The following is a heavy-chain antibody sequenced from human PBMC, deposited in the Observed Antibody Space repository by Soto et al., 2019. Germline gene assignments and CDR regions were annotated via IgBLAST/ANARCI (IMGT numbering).Heavy chain of an antibody. J-gene: IGHJ6*03. CDR1: GYRFTSYW. CDR2: MNPSSGNT. Sequence: PGESLKISCQGSGYRFTSYWIHWVRQAAGRGLEWMGWMNPSSGNTGYAQKFQGRVTMTRDTSISTAYMELSSLRSEDTAVYYCARAFTLDYHYYYMDVWGKGTTVTVSS. V-gene: IGHV1-8*02. CDR3: ARAFTLDYHYYYMDV.